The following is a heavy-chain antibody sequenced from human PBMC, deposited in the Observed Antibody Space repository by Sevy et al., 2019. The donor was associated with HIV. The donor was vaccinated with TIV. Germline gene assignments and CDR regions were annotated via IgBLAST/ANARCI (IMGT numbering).Heavy chain of an antibody. CDR3: ARVRPYDTRDFDY. CDR1: GFTFRSYT. V-gene: IGHV3-21*01. D-gene: IGHD3-22*01. Sequence: GGSLRLSCVASGFTFRSYTMKWVRQAPGKGMECVSSISSSGSYIYYAHSVKGRFTISRDDAKNSLYLQMNTLRAEDAALYYCARVRPYDTRDFDYWGQGTLVTVSS. CDR2: ISSSGSYI. J-gene: IGHJ4*02.